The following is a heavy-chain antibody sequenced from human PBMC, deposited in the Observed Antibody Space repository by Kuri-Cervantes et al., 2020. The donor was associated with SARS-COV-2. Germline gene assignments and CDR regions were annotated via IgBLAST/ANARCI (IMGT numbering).Heavy chain of an antibody. V-gene: IGHV4-39*01. CDR2: IYYSGST. D-gene: IGHD6-19*01. J-gene: IGHJ6*04. CDR1: GGSISSSSYY. Sequence: GSLRLSCTVSGGSISSSSYYWGWLRQPPGKGLEWIGSIYYSGSTYYNPSLKSRVTISVDTSKKQFSLKVTSVTAEETAVYYCARAYSGAWHLLDVWGKGTTVTVSS. CDR3: ARAYSGAWHLLDV.